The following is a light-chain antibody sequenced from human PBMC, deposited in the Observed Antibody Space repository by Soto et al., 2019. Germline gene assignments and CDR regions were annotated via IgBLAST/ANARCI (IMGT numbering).Light chain of an antibody. CDR1: SRDIGTYKY. V-gene: IGLV2-14*01. CDR3: SSFTRDATLI. J-gene: IGLJ2*01. Sequence: QSGLTQPASVSGSPGQSITISCNGSSRDIGTYKYVSWYQQRPDKAPRLMIYEVVNRPSGISDRFSGSKSGNTASLTISDRLPEDDADYYCSSFTRDATLIFGGGTKLTVL. CDR2: EVV.